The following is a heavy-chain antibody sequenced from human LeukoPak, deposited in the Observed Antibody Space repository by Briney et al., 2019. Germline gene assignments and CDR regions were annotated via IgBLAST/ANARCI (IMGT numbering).Heavy chain of an antibody. CDR2: IYYSGST. V-gene: IGHV4-39*01. D-gene: IGHD6-13*01. CDR1: GGSISSYY. CDR3: ARLPRIAAAGPFFDY. Sequence: SETLSLTCTVSGGSISSYYWGWIRQPPGKGLEWIGSIYYSGSTYYNPSLKSRVTISVDTSKNQFTLKLSSVTAADTAVYYCARLPRIAAAGPFFDYWGQGTLVTVSS. J-gene: IGHJ4*02.